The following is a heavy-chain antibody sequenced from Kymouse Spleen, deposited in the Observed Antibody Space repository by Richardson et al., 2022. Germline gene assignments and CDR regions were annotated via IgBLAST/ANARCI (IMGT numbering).Heavy chain of an antibody. V-gene: IGHV4-34*01. J-gene: IGHJ2*01. CDR2: INHSGST. CDR3: ARETTVTTYFDL. D-gene: IGHD4-17*01. Sequence: QVQLQQWGAGLLKPSETLSLTCAVYGGSFSGYYWSWIRQPPGKGLEWIGEINHSGSTNYNPSLKSRVTISVDTSKNQFSLKLSSVTAADTAVYYCARETTVTTYFDLWGRGTLVTVSS. CDR1: GGSFSGYY.